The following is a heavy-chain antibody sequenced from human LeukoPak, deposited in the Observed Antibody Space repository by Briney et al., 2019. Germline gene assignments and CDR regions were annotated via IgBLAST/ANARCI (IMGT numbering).Heavy chain of an antibody. D-gene: IGHD2-2*01. CDR1: GCGFTSYW. Sequence: GESLKISCKGSGCGFTSYWIGWVRQMPGKGLEWMGIIYPGDSDTRYSPSFQGQVTISADKSISTAYLQWSSLKASDTAMYYCARTSGTRLYYFDYWGQGTLVTVSS. CDR2: IYPGDSDT. V-gene: IGHV5-51*01. J-gene: IGHJ4*02. CDR3: ARTSGTRLYYFDY.